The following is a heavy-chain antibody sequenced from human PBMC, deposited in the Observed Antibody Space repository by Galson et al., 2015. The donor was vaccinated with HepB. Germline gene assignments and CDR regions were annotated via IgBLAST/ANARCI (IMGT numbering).Heavy chain of an antibody. CDR3: AKDLFFYDNSGPFDY. D-gene: IGHD3-22*01. Sequence: SLRLSCAPSGFTFSNYGMHWVRQAPGKGLEWVAVISYDGSNKYYADSVKGRFTISRDNSKNALHLQMNSLRAEDTAVYYCAKDLFFYDNSGPFDYWGQGTLVTVSS. CDR2: ISYDGSNK. V-gene: IGHV3-30*18. CDR1: GFTFSNYG. J-gene: IGHJ4*02.